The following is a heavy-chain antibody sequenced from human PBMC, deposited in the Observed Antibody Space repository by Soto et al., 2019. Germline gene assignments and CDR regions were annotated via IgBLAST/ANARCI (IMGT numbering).Heavy chain of an antibody. V-gene: IGHV3-23*01. Sequence: GGSLRLSCAASGFSFRNYAMSWVRQAPGKGLEWISTLTGSSSNIYYADSVKGRFAISRDNSRNTLYLQMNSLTAEDTAVYYCAKGSSGPELDYWGQGTLVTVSS. J-gene: IGHJ4*02. CDR3: AKGSSGPELDY. CDR2: LTGSSSNI. CDR1: GFSFRNYA. D-gene: IGHD6-13*01.